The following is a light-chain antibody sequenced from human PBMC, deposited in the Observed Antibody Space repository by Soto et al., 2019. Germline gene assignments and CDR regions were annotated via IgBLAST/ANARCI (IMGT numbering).Light chain of an antibody. J-gene: IGKJ4*01. CDR1: QSISSW. CDR3: QQYYSYPLP. CDR2: AAS. V-gene: IGKV1-5*01. Sequence: DIQMTQSPATLSAYVEDRVTITCRASQSISSWLAWYQQKPGKAPKLLIYAASSLQSGVPSRFSGSGSGTDFTLTISCLQSEDFATYYCQQYYSYPLPFGGGTKVDTK.